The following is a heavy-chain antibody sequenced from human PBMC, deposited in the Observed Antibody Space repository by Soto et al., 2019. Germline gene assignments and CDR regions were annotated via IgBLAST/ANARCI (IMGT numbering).Heavy chain of an antibody. J-gene: IGHJ4*02. Sequence: QVQLVQSGGGVVQPGKSLRLSCSASGFSFGFFGMHWLRQAPGKGLEWVAVIWYDGSKEYYADSVKGRFTISRDKLRNVLFLEMNSPRAEDTAVYYCARASGYYLFDYWGQGALVTVSS. CDR1: GFSFGFFG. V-gene: IGHV3-33*01. CDR2: IWYDGSKE. CDR3: ARASGYYLFDY. D-gene: IGHD3-22*01.